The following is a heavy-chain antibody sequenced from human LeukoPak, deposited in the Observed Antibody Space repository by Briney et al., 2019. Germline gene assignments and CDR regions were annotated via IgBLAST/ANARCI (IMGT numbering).Heavy chain of an antibody. CDR2: ISSSSNTI. D-gene: IGHD6-19*01. CDR1: GFTYSSYD. V-gene: IGHV3-48*02. CDR3: ARRESSGWYWGY. J-gene: IGHJ4*02. Sequence: GGSLRLSCAASGFTYSSYDMSWVRQAPGKGLEWVSYISSSSNTIYYADSVKGRFTISRDNAKNSLYLQMNSLRDEDTAVYYCARRESSGWYWGYWGQGTLVTVSS.